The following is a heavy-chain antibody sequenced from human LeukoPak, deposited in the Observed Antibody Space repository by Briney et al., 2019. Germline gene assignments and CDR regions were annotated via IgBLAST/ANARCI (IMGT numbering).Heavy chain of an antibody. CDR2: IYYSGST. Sequence: SETLSLTCTVSGGSISSGGYYWSWIRQHPGKGLEWIGYIYYSGSTYYNPSLKSRVTISVDTSKNQFSLKLSSVTAADTAVYYCARGRQGWRWIAAAGRGKEYFQHWGQGTLVTVSS. CDR3: ARGRQGWRWIAAAGRGKEYFQH. J-gene: IGHJ1*01. D-gene: IGHD6-13*01. V-gene: IGHV4-31*03. CDR1: GGSISSGGYY.